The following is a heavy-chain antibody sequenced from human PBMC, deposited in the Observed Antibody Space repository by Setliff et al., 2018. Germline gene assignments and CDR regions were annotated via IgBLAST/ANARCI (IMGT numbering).Heavy chain of an antibody. J-gene: IGHJ4*02. CDR1: GGSISSYY. V-gene: IGHV4-4*07. Sequence: SETLSLTCTVSGGSISSYYWSWIRQPAGKGLEWIGRIYSDENTDYNPSLKSRVTMSADTSKNQFSLKLKSVTAADTAVYYCTRNFLGWLARFWGRGTLVTVSS. CDR3: TRNFLGWLARF. CDR2: IYSDENT. D-gene: IGHD6-19*01.